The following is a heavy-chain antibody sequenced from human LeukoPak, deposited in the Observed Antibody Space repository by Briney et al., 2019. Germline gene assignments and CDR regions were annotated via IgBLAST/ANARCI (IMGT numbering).Heavy chain of an antibody. CDR3: ARGPRITMIVVAPFDY. D-gene: IGHD3-22*01. CDR1: GYTFTIYY. CDR2: INPSGGST. Sequence: ASVSVSYRSSGYTFTIYYMHWVRQAPGQGLEWMGIINPSGGSTSYAQKFQGRVTMTRDTSTSTVYMELSSLRSEDTAVYYCARGPRITMIVVAPFDYWGQGTLVTVSS. J-gene: IGHJ4*02. V-gene: IGHV1-46*01.